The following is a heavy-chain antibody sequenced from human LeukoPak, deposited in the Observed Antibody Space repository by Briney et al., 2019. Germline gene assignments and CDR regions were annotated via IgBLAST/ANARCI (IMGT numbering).Heavy chain of an antibody. CDR3: AISSGSYFNFDY. CDR2: IYYSGST. D-gene: IGHD1-26*01. CDR1: GGSTSSYY. J-gene: IGHJ4*02. V-gene: IGHV4-59*08. Sequence: PSETLSLTCTVSGGSTSSYYWSWIRQPPGKGLEWIGYIYYSGSTNYNPSLKSRVTISVDTSKNQFSLKLSSVPAADTAVYYCAISSGSYFNFDYWGQGTLVTVSS.